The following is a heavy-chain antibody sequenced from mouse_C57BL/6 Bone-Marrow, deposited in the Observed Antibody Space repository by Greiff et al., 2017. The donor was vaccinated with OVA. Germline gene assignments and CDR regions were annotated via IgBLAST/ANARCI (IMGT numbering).Heavy chain of an antibody. CDR1: GYSITSDY. V-gene: IGHV3-8*01. D-gene: IGHD2-12*01. CDR3: ARYTRAARGNWYFDV. CDR2: ISYSGST. J-gene: IGHJ1*03. Sequence: DVKLQESGPGLAKPSQTLSLTCSVTGYSITSDYWNWIRKFPGNKLEYMGYISYSGSTYYNPSLKSRISITRDTSKNQYYLQLNSVTTEDTATYYCARYTRAARGNWYFDVWGTGTTVTVSS.